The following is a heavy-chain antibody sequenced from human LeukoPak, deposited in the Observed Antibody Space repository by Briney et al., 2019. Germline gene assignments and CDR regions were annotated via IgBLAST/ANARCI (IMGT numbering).Heavy chain of an antibody. CDR3: ASSVRVVDIAATIFDY. CDR1: GGSFSGYY. CDR2: INHSGST. Sequence: SETLSLTCAVYGGSFSGYYWSWIRQPPGKGLEWIGEINHSGSTNYNPSLKSRVTISVDTSKNQFSLKLSSVTAADTAVYYCASSVRVVDIAATIFDYWGQGTLVTVSS. D-gene: IGHD5-12*01. J-gene: IGHJ4*02. V-gene: IGHV4-34*01.